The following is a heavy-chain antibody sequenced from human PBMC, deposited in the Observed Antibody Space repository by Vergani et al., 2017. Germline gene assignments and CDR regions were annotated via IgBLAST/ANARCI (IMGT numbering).Heavy chain of an antibody. J-gene: IGHJ4*02. CDR2: ISARYPST. Sequence: EVQLLQSGGGVIQPGGSVRLSCAASGFTFSACPMTWVRQAPGKGLEWVSAISARYPSTYYADSVKGRFTISRVNSKNMLYLQMNSLRAEDTAVYYCARRSYDTTPYLQGGYDCWGQGTLVSVSS. V-gene: IGHV3-23*01. CDR1: GFTFSACP. CDR3: ARRSYDTTPYLQGGYDC. D-gene: IGHD3-22*01.